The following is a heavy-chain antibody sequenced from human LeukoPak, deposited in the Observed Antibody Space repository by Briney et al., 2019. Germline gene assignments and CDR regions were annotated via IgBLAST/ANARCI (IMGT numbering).Heavy chain of an antibody. Sequence: GSSVKVSCKASGGTFSSYAISWVRQAPGQGLEWMGGIIPIFGTANYAQKFQGRVTMTRDTSTSTVYMELSSLRSEDTAVYYCATGGTTVTNPNFDYWGQGTLVTVSS. CDR1: GGTFSSYA. J-gene: IGHJ4*02. CDR2: IIPIFGTA. D-gene: IGHD4-17*01. CDR3: ATGGTTVTNPNFDY. V-gene: IGHV1-69*05.